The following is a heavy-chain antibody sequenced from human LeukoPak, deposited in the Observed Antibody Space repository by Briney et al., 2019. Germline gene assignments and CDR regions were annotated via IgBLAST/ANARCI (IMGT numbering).Heavy chain of an antibody. CDR2: ISYSGST. J-gene: IGHJ2*01. CDR3: ARRVYSGSYNWYFDL. CDR1: GGSISTGTYY. V-gene: IGHV4-39*01. Sequence: PSETPSLTCTVSGGSISTGTYYWGWIRQPPGKGLEWIGSISYSGSTYNNPSLKSRVTISVDTSKNQFSLKLSSVTAPDTAVYYCARRVYSGSYNWYFDLWGRGTLVTVSS. D-gene: IGHD1-26*01.